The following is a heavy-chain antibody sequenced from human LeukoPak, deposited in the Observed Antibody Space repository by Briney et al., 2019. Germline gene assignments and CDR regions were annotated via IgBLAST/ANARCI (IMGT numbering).Heavy chain of an antibody. Sequence: SETLSLTCTVSGGSISGYYWSWIRQPAGKGLEWIGRIYTSGSTNYNPSLKSRVTMSVDKSKNQLSLKLSSLTAAASAVYYFAGRQYWGQGNLVTVSS. CDR3: AGRQY. CDR1: GGSISGYY. V-gene: IGHV4-4*07. CDR2: IYTSGST. J-gene: IGHJ4*02.